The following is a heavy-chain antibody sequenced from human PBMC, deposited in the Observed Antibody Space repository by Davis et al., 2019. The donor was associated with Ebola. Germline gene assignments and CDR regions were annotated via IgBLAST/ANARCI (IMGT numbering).Heavy chain of an antibody. CDR1: GFTVRSNY. Sequence: GSLRLSCAASGFTVRSNYMSWVRQAPGKGLEWVSVIYSGGSTYYADSVKGRFTISRDNSKNTLYLQMNSLRAEDTAVYYCARDHSGYYDILTGYSYYYYGMDVWGKGTTVTVSS. J-gene: IGHJ6*04. V-gene: IGHV3-66*01. CDR2: IYSGGST. CDR3: ARDHSGYYDILTGYSYYYYGMDV. D-gene: IGHD3-9*01.